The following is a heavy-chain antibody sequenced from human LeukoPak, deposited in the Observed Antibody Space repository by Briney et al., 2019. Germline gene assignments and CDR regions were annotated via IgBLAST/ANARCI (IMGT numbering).Heavy chain of an antibody. J-gene: IGHJ5*02. V-gene: IGHV1-2*06. CDR1: GYTFTGYY. Sequence: GASVKVSCKASGYTFTGYYMHWVRQAPGQGLEWMGRINPNSGGTNYAQKFQGRVTMTRDTSISTAYMELSSLRSEDTAVYYCARMVNFYDFWSGYYGGSFEPWGQGTLVTVSS. CDR3: ARMVNFYDFWSGYYGGSFEP. CDR2: INPNSGGT. D-gene: IGHD3-3*01.